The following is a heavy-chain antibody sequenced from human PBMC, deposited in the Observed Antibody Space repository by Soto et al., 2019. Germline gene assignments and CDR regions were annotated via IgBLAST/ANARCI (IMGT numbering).Heavy chain of an antibody. CDR1: EFTFSNYA. V-gene: IGHV3-23*01. CDR2: ISGSGGST. Sequence: GSLRLSCAASEFTFSNYAMSWVRQAPGKGLEWVSAISGSGGSTYHADSVKGRFTISRDNSKNTLYLQMNSLRAEDTAVYYCAKDRAVVPAAIDYWGQGTLVTVSS. J-gene: IGHJ4*02. D-gene: IGHD2-2*01. CDR3: AKDRAVVPAAIDY.